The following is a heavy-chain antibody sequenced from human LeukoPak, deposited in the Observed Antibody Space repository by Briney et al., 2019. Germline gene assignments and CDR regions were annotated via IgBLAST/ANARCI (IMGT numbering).Heavy chain of an antibody. Sequence: GGSLRLSCATSGFTFSSYAMSWVRQAPGKGLEWVSAITGSGGSTYYADSVKGRFTISRDNSKNTLYLQMSSLRVEDTALYYCAKSVLGRVVVDFDYWGQGNLVTVSS. D-gene: IGHD3-3*01. V-gene: IGHV3-23*01. CDR1: GFTFSSYA. J-gene: IGHJ4*02. CDR2: ITGSGGST. CDR3: AKSVLGRVVVDFDY.